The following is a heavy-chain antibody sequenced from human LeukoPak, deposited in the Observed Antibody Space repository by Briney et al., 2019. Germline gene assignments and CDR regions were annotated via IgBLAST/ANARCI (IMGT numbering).Heavy chain of an antibody. Sequence: GASVKVSCKASGYTFTSYGISWVRQAPGQGLEWMGWISAYNGNTNYAQKLQGRVTMTTDTSTSTAYMELRSLRSDDTAVYYCARAPRIAAAGTPSQYYMDVWGKGTTVTVSS. D-gene: IGHD6-13*01. CDR3: ARAPRIAAAGTPSQYYMDV. J-gene: IGHJ6*03. CDR2: ISAYNGNT. V-gene: IGHV1-18*01. CDR1: GYTFTSYG.